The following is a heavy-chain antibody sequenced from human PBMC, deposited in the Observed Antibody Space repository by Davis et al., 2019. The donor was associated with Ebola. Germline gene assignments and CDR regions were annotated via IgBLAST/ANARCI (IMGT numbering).Heavy chain of an antibody. V-gene: IGHV3-64D*06. CDR1: GFTFSSYA. J-gene: IGHJ4*02. Sequence: GGSLRLSCSASGFTFSSYAMHWVRQAPGRGLESVSRISTNGESPYYAESVRGRFTISRDNSKDTLYLQMRSLRTEDTAVHYCVKDRFTVVVVHGGFDYWGQGTLVTVSS. CDR3: VKDRFTVVVVHGGFDY. D-gene: IGHD2-15*01. CDR2: ISTNGESP.